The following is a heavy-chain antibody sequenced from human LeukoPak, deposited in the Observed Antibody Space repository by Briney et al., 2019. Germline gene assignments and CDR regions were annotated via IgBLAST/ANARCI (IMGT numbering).Heavy chain of an antibody. CDR3: ARAPGRMATTYLYNWFDP. CDR1: GGSISSHY. Sequence: SETLSLTCTVSGGSISSHYWSWIQQPPGKGLEWIGYIYYSGSTNYNPSLKSRVTISVDTSKNQFSLKLSSVTAADTAVYYCARAPGRMATTYLYNWFDPWGQGTLVTVSS. J-gene: IGHJ5*02. D-gene: IGHD5-24*01. V-gene: IGHV4-59*11. CDR2: IYYSGST.